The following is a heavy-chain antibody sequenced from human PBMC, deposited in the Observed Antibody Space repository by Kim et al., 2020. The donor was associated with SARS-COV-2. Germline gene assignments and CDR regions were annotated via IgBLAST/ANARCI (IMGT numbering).Heavy chain of an antibody. CDR2: ISGSGGNT. CDR1: GFTFSSYA. D-gene: IGHD6-13*01. V-gene: IGHV3-23*01. CDR3: AKSGSSWYTGYYYYMDV. J-gene: IGHJ6*03. Sequence: GGSLRLSCAVSGFTFSSYAMNWVRQAPGKGLEWVSGISGSGGNTHYADSVKGRFTISRDNSKNTLYLQMNSLRAEDTAVYYCAKSGSSWYTGYYYYMDVWAKGTTVTVSS.